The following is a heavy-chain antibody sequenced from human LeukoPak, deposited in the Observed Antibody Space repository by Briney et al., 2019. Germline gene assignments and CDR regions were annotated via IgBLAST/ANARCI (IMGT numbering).Heavy chain of an antibody. V-gene: IGHV4-4*07. CDR3: ARENSGNCGFDY. J-gene: IGHJ4*02. CDR1: GGSISSYY. Sequence: SETLSLTCTVSGGSISSYYRSWIRQPARKGMEWIGRVYNSGSTNYNPSLKRRCTISVDTSKNQFSLKLSSVTAADTAVYYCARENSGNCGFDYWGQGTLVTVSS. CDR2: VYNSGST. D-gene: IGHD3-10*01.